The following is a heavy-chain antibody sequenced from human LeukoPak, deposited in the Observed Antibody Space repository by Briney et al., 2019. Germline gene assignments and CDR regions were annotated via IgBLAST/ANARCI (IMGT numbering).Heavy chain of an antibody. V-gene: IGHV1-2*02. CDR1: GYTFTDYY. D-gene: IGHD3-9*01. Sequence: ASVKVSCKASGYTFTDYYINWVRQAPGQGLEWMGWINPNSGGTNYAQKFQGRVTMTRDTSISTAYMELSRLRSDDTAVYYCARVLLLRYFDWLSPHDAFDIWGQGTMVTVSS. J-gene: IGHJ3*02. CDR3: ARVLLLRYFDWLSPHDAFDI. CDR2: INPNSGGT.